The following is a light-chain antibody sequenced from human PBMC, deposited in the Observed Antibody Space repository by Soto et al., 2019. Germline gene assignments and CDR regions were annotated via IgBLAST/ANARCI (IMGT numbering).Light chain of an antibody. V-gene: IGKV1-12*01. Sequence: IQITQSPSSVSASAGDRVTITCRASQDISSWLAWYQQKPGKAPKLLIYAASSLQSGVPSRFSGSGSGTDFTLTISSLQPEDFATYYCQQANSFPITCGQGTRLDI. CDR1: QDISSW. CDR2: AAS. CDR3: QQANSFPIT. J-gene: IGKJ5*01.